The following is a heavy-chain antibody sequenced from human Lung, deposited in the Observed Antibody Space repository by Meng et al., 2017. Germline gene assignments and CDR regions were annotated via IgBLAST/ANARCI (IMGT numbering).Heavy chain of an antibody. J-gene: IGHJ4*02. D-gene: IGHD2-8*02. Sequence: EVQLLESGGGLVQPGGSLRLSCAASGFTFSNYAMSWVRQAPGKGLEWVSATAATDGGTYYAASVRGRFTISRDNSKNTLSLQMNSLRADDTAIYYCARGTRVSCTGVICYPFDFWGQGTLVTVSS. CDR1: GFTFSNYA. CDR2: TAATDGGT. CDR3: ARGTRVSCTGVICYPFDF. V-gene: IGHV3-23*01.